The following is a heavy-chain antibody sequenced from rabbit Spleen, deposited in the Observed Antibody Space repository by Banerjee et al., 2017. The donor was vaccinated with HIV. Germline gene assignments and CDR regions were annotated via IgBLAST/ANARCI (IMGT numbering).Heavy chain of an antibody. V-gene: IGHV1S45*01. J-gene: IGHJ4*01. CDR1: GFSFSRGYD. D-gene: IGHD1-1*01. CDR3: ARDLVTAIGWNFGW. Sequence: QEQLEESGGGLVKPEGSLILTCKASGFSFSRGYDMCWVRQAPGKGLEWIGCIYTGNGKTYYASWAKGRFIMSRTSSTTVTLQMTSLTAADTATYICARDLVTAIGWNFGWWGQGTLVTVS. CDR2: IYTGNGKT.